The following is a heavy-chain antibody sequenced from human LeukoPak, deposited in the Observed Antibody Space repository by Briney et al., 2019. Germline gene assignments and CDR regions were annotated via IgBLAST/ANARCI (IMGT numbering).Heavy chain of an antibody. CDR1: GGTFSSYA. J-gene: IGHJ4*02. Sequence: SVKVSCKASGGTFSSYAISGVRQPAGQGLEWMGELIPIFGAANYTQKSRGSGSITPDESTRTAYMGLRGLRSEETAVYYCARTKFSGYDHNLDYWGEGKPVTVSS. CDR3: ARTKFSGYDHNLDY. CDR2: LIPIFGAA. D-gene: IGHD5-12*01. V-gene: IGHV1-69*13.